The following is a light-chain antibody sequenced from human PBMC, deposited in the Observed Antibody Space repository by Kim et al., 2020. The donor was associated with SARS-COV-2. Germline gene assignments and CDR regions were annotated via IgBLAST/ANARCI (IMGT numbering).Light chain of an antibody. V-gene: IGLV3-19*01. CDR2: GKN. J-gene: IGLJ3*02. CDR1: SLRSYY. Sequence: SSELTQDPAVSVALGQTVGITCQGDSLRSYYTSWYQQNPGQAPVLVIYGKNNRPSGIPDRFSGSSSGNTASLTIPGAQAADEADYYCTSRDSSVNHWAFG. CDR3: TSRDSSVNHWA.